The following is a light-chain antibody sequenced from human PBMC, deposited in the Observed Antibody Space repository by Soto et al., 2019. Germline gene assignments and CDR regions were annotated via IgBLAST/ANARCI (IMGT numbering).Light chain of an antibody. CDR1: SSDVGANTY. Sequence: QSALTQPPSASGSPGQSVTISCTGTSSDVGANTYVSWYQQHPGKAPKLMIYEVTKRPSGVPDRFSGSKSGNTASLTVSGLQAEDEADYYCSSYAGANRVFVTGTKLTVL. V-gene: IGLV2-8*01. CDR3: SSYAGANRV. J-gene: IGLJ1*01. CDR2: EVT.